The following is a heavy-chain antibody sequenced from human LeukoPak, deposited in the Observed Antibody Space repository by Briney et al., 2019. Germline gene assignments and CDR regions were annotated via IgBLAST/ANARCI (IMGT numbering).Heavy chain of an antibody. J-gene: IGHJ4*02. CDR3: ARDEEQWLGNYFDY. CDR2: IYYSGST. CDR1: GGSISSSSYY. D-gene: IGHD6-19*01. V-gene: IGHV4-39*07. Sequence: SETLSLTCTVSGGSISSSSYYWGWIRQPPGKGLEWIGSIYYSGSTYYNPSPKSRVTISVDTSKNQFYLKLSSVTAADTAVYYCARDEEQWLGNYFDYWGQGTLVTVSS.